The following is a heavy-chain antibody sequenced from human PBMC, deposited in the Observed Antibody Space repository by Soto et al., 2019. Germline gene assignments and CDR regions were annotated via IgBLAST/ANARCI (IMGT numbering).Heavy chain of an antibody. J-gene: IGHJ6*02. CDR2: LYYSGST. Sequence: SETLSLTCTLAGGSISSSSYYRGWIRQPPGKGLECIGSLYYSGSTYYIPALKSRVTISVDTSKNQFSLKLSSVTAADMDVYYWASQRGLHPLDGMDVWGQGTTVTV. CDR3: ASQRGLHPLDGMDV. V-gene: IGHV4-39*01. CDR1: GGSISSSSYY. D-gene: IGHD4-4*01.